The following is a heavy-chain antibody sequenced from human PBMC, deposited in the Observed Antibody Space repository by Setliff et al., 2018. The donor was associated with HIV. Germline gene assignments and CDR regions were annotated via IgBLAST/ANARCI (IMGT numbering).Heavy chain of an antibody. Sequence: SETLSLTCTVSGGSISSSSYYWGWIRQPPGKGLEWIGSIYYSGSTYYNPSLKSRVTISVDTSKNQFSLKLSSVTAADTAVYYCARHPTYGDYVRFDYWGQGTLDTVSS. J-gene: IGHJ4*02. D-gene: IGHD4-17*01. V-gene: IGHV4-39*01. CDR3: ARHPTYGDYVRFDY. CDR2: IYYSGST. CDR1: GGSISSSSYY.